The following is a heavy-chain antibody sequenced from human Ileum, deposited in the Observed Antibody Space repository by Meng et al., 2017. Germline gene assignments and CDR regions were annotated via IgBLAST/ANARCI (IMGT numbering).Heavy chain of an antibody. Sequence: GESLKISCKASGYSISSYWIGWMRRMPGKGLEWMGMIYPGDSGDFYIEYNPSFQGQVTISVDKSISTAYLRWSSLKASDTDIYYGARHGLRVCSGGKCYLSFYYYGLDVWGQGTTVTVSS. CDR2: IYPGDSGDFYI. CDR1: GYSISSYW. V-gene: IGHV5-51*01. CDR3: ARHGLRVCSGGKCYLSFYYYGLDV. J-gene: IGHJ6*02. D-gene: IGHD2-15*01.